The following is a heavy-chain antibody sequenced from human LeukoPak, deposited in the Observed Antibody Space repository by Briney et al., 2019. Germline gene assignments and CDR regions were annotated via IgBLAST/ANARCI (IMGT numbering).Heavy chain of an antibody. CDR1: GINFADYA. J-gene: IGHJ4*02. CDR2: ISADGGSR. CDR3: AKESGKFDY. V-gene: IGHV3-43*02. Sequence: PGGSLRLSCVVPGINFADYAMHWVRQPPGKGLEWVSLISADGGSRFPADSVKGRFSISRDNSKNSLYLQMNSLRSEDTAMYYCAKESGKFDYWGQGTLVAVSS.